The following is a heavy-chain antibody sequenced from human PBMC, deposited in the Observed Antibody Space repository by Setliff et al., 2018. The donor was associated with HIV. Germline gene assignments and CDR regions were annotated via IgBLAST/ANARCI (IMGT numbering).Heavy chain of an antibody. CDR3: AKDRTGTGTTLHV. CDR2: INPKSGGT. J-gene: IGHJ6*04. V-gene: IGHV1-2*02. Sequence: GASVKVSCKASGGTFSSYVISWVRQAPGQGLEWMGGINPKSGGTNYVQKFQGRVTMTRDTSINTAYLELSRLRSDDTAVYYCAKDRTGTGTTLHVWGKGTTVTVSS. D-gene: IGHD1-7*01. CDR1: GGTFSSYV.